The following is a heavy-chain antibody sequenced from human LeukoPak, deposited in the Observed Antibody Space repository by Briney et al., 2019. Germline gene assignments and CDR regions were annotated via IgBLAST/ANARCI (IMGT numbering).Heavy chain of an antibody. D-gene: IGHD5-18*01. J-gene: IGHJ4*02. CDR3: AGSGYSYGLDPSPIGY. CDR1: GGSICSSSYY. CDR2: IYTSGST. Sequence: PSETLSLTCTVSGGSICSSSYYWSWIRQPAGKGLEWIGRIYTSGSTNYNPSLKSRVTMSVDTSKNQFSLKLSSVTAADTAVYYCAGSGYSYGLDPSPIGYWGQGTLVTVSS. V-gene: IGHV4-61*02.